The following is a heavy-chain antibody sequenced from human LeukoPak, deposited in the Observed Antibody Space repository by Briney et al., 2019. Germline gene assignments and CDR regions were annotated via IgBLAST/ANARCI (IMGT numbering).Heavy chain of an antibody. CDR2: ISSSGSNI. CDR3: ATGNWSGRFDY. CDR1: GFTFSSYA. J-gene: IGHJ4*02. V-gene: IGHV3-48*04. Sequence: PGGSLRLSCAASGFTFSSYAMSWVRQAPGKGLEWVSYISSSGSNIYHADSVKGRFTISRDNAKNSLYLQMNSLRAEDTAVYYCATGNWSGRFDYWGQGTLVTVSS.